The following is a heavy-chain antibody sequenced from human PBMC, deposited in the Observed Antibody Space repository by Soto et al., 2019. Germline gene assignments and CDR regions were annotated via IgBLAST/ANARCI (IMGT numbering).Heavy chain of an antibody. D-gene: IGHD3-22*01. Sequence: SVKVSCKASGGTFSSYAISWVRQAPGQGLEWMGGIIPIFGTANYAQKFQGRVTITADESTSTAYMELSSLRSEDTAVYYCARDYYDSSGTRDYWGQGTLVTVSS. J-gene: IGHJ4*02. CDR2: IIPIFGTA. CDR3: ARDYYDSSGTRDY. CDR1: GGTFSSYA. V-gene: IGHV1-69*13.